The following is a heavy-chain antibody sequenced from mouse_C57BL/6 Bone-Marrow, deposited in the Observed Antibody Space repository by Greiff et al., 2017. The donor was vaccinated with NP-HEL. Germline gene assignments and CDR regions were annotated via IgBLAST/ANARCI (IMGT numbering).Heavy chain of an antibody. J-gene: IGHJ2*01. Sequence: EVMLVESGAELVRPGASVKLSCTASGFNIKDDYMHWVKQRPEQGLEWIGWIDPENGDTEYASKFQGKATITADTSSNTAYLQLSSLTSEDTAVYYCTTRGFQYYFDYWGQGTTLTVSS. CDR1: GFNIKDDY. CDR3: TTRGFQYYFDY. CDR2: IDPENGDT. V-gene: IGHV14-4*01.